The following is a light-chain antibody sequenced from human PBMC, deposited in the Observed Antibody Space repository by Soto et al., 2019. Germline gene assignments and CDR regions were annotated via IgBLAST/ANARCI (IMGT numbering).Light chain of an antibody. CDR1: QSVSSK. CDR2: GAS. J-gene: IGKJ1*01. CDR3: QHYSTWLWT. V-gene: IGKV3-15*01. Sequence: EIVMTQSPATLSVSPGERATLSCRASQSVSSKLAWYQQKPGQGPRLLIYGASSRATGIPARFSGSGSGTDFTLTISSLQSEEFAVYYCQHYSTWLWTFGQGTKVEIK.